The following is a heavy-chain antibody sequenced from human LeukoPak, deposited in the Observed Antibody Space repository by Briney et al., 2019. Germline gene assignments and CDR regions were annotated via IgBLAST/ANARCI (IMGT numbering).Heavy chain of an antibody. D-gene: IGHD3-22*01. Sequence: SETLSLTCTVSGGSISSYYWSWIRQPPGKGLEWIGYIYYSGSTNYNPSLKSRVTISVDTSKNQFSLKLSFVTAADTAVYYCARYYYDSSGYYYGEYFQHWGQGTLVTVSS. J-gene: IGHJ1*01. CDR1: GGSISSYY. CDR2: IYYSGST. CDR3: ARYYYDSSGYYYGEYFQH. V-gene: IGHV4-59*01.